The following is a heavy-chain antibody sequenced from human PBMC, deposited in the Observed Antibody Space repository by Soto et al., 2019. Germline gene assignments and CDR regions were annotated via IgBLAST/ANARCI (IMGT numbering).Heavy chain of an antibody. V-gene: IGHV3-15*07. D-gene: IGHD3-22*01. CDR2: IKSRALGGTT. CDR1: GFAFRNAG. CDR3: TTDSYSTMIEVRFDY. J-gene: IGHJ4*01. Sequence: EVQLVDSGGDLVKPGGSLKLSCAASGFAFRNAGINWVRQAPGKGLEWVGGIKSRALGGTTDFAAPVRGRFAITRDDSRNMAYMQMNSLNTEDTAVYYCTTDSYSTMIEVRFDYWGHGTPVTVSS.